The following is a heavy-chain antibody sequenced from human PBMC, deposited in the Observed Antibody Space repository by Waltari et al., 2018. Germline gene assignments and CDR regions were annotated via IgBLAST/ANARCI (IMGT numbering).Heavy chain of an antibody. CDR1: GFRFDDYA. CDR3: VKGGWGFGAFYEQH. Sequence: EVQLVTSGGGLVQPGRSLRLACVGSGFRFDDYAMYWVRQRPGKGLEGFSGIGWNSGAMGYADSVRGRFSTYRDNARKSLYLQMGRLRPEDTALYYCVKGGWGFGAFYEQHWGQGIQVTVSS. D-gene: IGHD3-10*01. CDR2: IGWNSGAM. J-gene: IGHJ4*02. V-gene: IGHV3-9*01.